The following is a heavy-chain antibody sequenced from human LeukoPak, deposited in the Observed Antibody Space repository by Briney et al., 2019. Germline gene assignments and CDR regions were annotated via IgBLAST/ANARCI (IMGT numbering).Heavy chain of an antibody. J-gene: IGHJ4*02. CDR3: ARVEVVTAAFYFDY. CDR1: GGSISSYY. V-gene: IGHV4-59*01. CDR2: IYYSGST. Sequence: SETLSLTCTVSGGSISSYYWSWIRQPPGKGLEWIGYIYYSGSTNYNPSLKSRVTISVDTSKNQFSLKLSSVTAADTAVYYCARVEVVTAAFYFDYWGQGTLVTVSS. D-gene: IGHD2-21*02.